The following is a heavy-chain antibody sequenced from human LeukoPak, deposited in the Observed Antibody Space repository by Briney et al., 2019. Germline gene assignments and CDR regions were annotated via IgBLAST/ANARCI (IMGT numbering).Heavy chain of an antibody. CDR3: ATDRHWAFDY. CDR2: ITGSSSTI. D-gene: IGHD3-16*01. CDR1: GFTLSSYS. J-gene: IGHJ4*02. Sequence: GGSLGLSCAASGFTLSSYSMNWVRQAPGKGLEWVSYITGSSSTISYADSVKGRFTISRDNARNSLYLQMNSLRAEDTAVYYCATDRHWAFDYWGQGTLVTVSS. V-gene: IGHV3-48*01.